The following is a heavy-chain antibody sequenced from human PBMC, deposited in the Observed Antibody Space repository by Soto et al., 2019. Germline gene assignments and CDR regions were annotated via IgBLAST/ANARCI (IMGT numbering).Heavy chain of an antibody. J-gene: IGHJ4*01. CDR2: ININRGDV. CDR1: GHSSTHNG. Sequence: ASVNVSCKASGHSSTHNGTSWVRRAPGQGLEWMGWININRGDVNHAPKFQGRVTLTTDTSTTTAYMELRSLRLDDTAVYFCATDDMNRGRFDFWGHGTLVTVSS. V-gene: IGHV1-18*01. CDR3: ATDDMNRGRFDF.